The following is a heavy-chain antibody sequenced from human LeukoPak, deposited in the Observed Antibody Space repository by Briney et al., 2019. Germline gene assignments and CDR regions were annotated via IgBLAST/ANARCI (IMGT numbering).Heavy chain of an antibody. Sequence: VASVKVSCKASGGTSSSYAISWVRQAPGQGLEWMGGIIPIFGTANYAQKFQGRVTITADESTSTAYMELSSLRSEDTAVYYCARTRIDSSGYYYGLGAFDIWGQGTMVTVSS. D-gene: IGHD3-22*01. CDR1: GGTSSSYA. CDR3: ARTRIDSSGYYYGLGAFDI. V-gene: IGHV1-69*01. J-gene: IGHJ3*02. CDR2: IIPIFGTA.